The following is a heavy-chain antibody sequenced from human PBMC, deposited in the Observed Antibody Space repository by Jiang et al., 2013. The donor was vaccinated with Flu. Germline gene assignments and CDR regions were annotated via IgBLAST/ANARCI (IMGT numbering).Heavy chain of an antibody. V-gene: IGHV1-58*01. J-gene: IGHJ6*04. D-gene: IGHD1-26*01. Sequence: EVKKPGTSVKVSCKASEFTFSRTSVHWLRQARGQRLEWMGWIVVGSGNTNYAQKFQDRVTFSRDMSTSTAYMELSSLTSEDTAVYYCATGHGALDVWGKGTTVTVSS. CDR2: IVVGSGNT. CDR3: ATGHGALDV. CDR1: EFTFSRTS.